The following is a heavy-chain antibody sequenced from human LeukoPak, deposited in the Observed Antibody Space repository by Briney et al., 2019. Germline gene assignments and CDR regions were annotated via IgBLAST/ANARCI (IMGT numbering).Heavy chain of an antibody. J-gene: IGHJ6*03. CDR2: IYYSGYT. Sequence: SETLSLTCTVSGGSISSSTYYWGWIRQPPGKGLEWIGCIYYSGYTNYKSSLKSRVTISVDTSKNQFSLKLSSVTAADTAVYYRARTTMVRGTYYMDVWGKGTTVTVSS. D-gene: IGHD3-10*01. CDR1: GGSISSSTYY. V-gene: IGHV4-61*05. CDR3: ARTTMVRGTYYMDV.